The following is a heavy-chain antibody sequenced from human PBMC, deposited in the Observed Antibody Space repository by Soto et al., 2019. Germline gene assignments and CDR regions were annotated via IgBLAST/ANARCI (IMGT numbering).Heavy chain of an antibody. CDR2: VSSYTSKT. D-gene: IGHD2-2*01. Sequence: ASVKVSCKASGYTFISYGISWVLQAPGQGLEWMGWVSSYTSKTNYAQKVQGRVTMTTDNSKNTLYLQMNSLRAEDTAVYYCAKAYCSSTSCYRNWFDPWGQGTLVTVSS. J-gene: IGHJ5*02. CDR1: GYTFISYG. CDR3: AKAYCSSTSCYRNWFDP. V-gene: IGHV1-18*01.